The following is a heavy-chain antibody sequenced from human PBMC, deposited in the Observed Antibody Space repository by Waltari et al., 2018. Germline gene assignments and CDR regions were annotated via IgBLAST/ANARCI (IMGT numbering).Heavy chain of an antibody. J-gene: IGHJ4*02. CDR3: ARVPSHDYGPPFHFDE. CDR2: LNTNGGST. V-gene: IGHV3-23*01. D-gene: IGHD4-17*01. Sequence: EVQLLESGGGLVQPGGSLRLSCEAAGFTFSNFAMTWVRPAPGKGLEWVAALNTNGGSTDHADSVRGRFTISRDNSRNTAYLQMNSLRADDTAIYFCARVPSHDYGPPFHFDEWGQGTLVTVSS. CDR1: GFTFSNFA.